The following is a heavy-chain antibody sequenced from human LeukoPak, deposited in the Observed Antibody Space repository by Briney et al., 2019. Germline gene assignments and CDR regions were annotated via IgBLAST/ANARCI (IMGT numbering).Heavy chain of an antibody. D-gene: IGHD6-6*01. CDR2: INPNSGGT. V-gene: IGHV1-2*02. CDR3: ARARTEYSSSSVDY. Sequence: ASVKVSCKASGYTFTGYYMHWVRQAPGQGLEWMGWINPNSGGTNYAQKFQGRVTMTRDTSISTAYMELSSLRSEDTAVYYCARARTEYSSSSVDYWGQGTLVTVSS. J-gene: IGHJ4*02. CDR1: GYTFTGYY.